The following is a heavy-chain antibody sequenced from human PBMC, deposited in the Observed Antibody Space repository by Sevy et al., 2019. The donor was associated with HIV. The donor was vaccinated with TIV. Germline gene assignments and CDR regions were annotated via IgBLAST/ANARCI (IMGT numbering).Heavy chain of an antibody. Sequence: GGSLRLSCSASGFTFRTYAMHWVRQAPGKGLEYVSVINSKGATTDYADSVKGRFTISRDNSKSTLYLQMSNLRTEDTAVYYCVKVVDFWSRDNFDYWGQGTLVTVSS. D-gene: IGHD3-3*01. V-gene: IGHV3-64D*06. CDR1: GFTFRTYA. J-gene: IGHJ4*02. CDR2: INSKGATT. CDR3: VKVVDFWSRDNFDY.